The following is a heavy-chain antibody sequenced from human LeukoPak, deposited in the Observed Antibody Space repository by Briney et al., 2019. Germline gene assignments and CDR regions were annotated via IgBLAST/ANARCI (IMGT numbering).Heavy chain of an antibody. V-gene: IGHV3-33*01. CDR3: ARDLVSSNSSRDYYYAVDV. D-gene: IGHD6-6*01. J-gene: IGHJ6*02. Sequence: GGSLRLSCVASGFTFSAYGMHWVRQAPGEGLEWVSGTWYHGINKYYADSVKGRFTISRDNSKNTLYLQMNSLRAEDTALYYCARDLVSSNSSRDYYYAVDVWGQGSTVTVSS. CDR1: GFTFSAYG. CDR2: TWYHGINK.